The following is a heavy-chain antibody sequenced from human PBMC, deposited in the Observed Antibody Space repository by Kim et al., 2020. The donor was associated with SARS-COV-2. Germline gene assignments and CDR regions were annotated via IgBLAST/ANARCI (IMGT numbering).Heavy chain of an antibody. CDR3: ARGGPLYYYYYYMDA. CDR1: GGSISSYY. CDR2: IYYSGST. J-gene: IGHJ6*03. Sequence: SETLSLTCTVSGGSISSYYWSWIRQPPGKGLEWIGYIYYSGSTNYNPSLKSRVTIAVDTSKNQFSLKLSSVTAADTDVYYCARGGPLYYYYYYMDAGG. V-gene: IGHV4-59*01.